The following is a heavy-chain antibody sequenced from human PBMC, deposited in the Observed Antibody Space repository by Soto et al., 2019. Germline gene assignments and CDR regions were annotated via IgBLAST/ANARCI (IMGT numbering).Heavy chain of an antibody. D-gene: IGHD6-13*01. CDR1: GFTFSNFA. CDR3: AKGPRSFVYSSSWYADY. J-gene: IGHJ4*02. Sequence: GGSLRLSCAASGFTFSNFAMNWVRQAPGKGLEWVSAISNSFSDGNTHYADSVKGRFTISRDNDKNTVFLEIDSLRAEDTAVYYCAKGPRSFVYSSSWYADYWGQGTLVTVSS. V-gene: IGHV3-23*01. CDR2: ISNSFSDGNT.